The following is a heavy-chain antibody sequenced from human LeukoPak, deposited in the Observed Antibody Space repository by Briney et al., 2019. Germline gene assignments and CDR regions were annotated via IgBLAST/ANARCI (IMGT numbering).Heavy chain of an antibody. CDR3: ARPGEQQLVEGFDY. V-gene: IGHV4-31*03. J-gene: IGHJ4*02. CDR1: GGSISSGGYY. D-gene: IGHD6-13*01. Sequence: PSETLSLTCTVSGGSISSGGYYWSWIRQHPGKGLEWIGYIYYSGSTYYNPSLKSRVTISVDTSKNQFSLKLSSVTAADTAVYYCARPGEQQLVEGFDYWGQGTLVTVSS. CDR2: IYYSGST.